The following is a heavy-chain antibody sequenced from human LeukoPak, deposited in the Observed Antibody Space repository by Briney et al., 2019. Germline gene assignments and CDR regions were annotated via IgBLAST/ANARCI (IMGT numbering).Heavy chain of an antibody. CDR3: ARAKRYYSDSSGYSDY. D-gene: IGHD3-22*01. J-gene: IGHJ4*02. CDR2: ISAYNGNT. V-gene: IGHV1-18*01. Sequence: GASVKVSCKASGYTFTSYGISWVRQAPGQGLEWMGWISAYNGNTNYAQKLQGRVTMTTDTSTSTAYMELRSLRSDDTAVYYCARAKRYYSDSSGYSDYWGQGTLVTVSS. CDR1: GYTFTSYG.